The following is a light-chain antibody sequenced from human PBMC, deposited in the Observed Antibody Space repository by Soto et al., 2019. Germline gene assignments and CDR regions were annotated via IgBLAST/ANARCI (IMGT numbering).Light chain of an antibody. CDR2: GAS. J-gene: IGKJ5*01. CDR3: QQYGSSIT. Sequence: IVLTQSPGILSLSPGERATLSCRASQSVSSSYLAWYQQKPGQAPRLLIYGASSRATGIPDRFSGSGSGTDFTLTISRLEPDDFAVYYCQQYGSSITFGQGTRLEIK. CDR1: QSVSSSY. V-gene: IGKV3-20*01.